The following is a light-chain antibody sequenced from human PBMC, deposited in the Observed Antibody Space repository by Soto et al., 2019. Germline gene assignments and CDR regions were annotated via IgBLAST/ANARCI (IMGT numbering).Light chain of an antibody. CDR1: SSDVGYYNY. CDR3: TSYAVGINVV. CDR2: EVN. V-gene: IGLV2-8*01. J-gene: IGLJ2*01. Sequence: QSVLTQPPSASGSPGQSVTISCTGTSSDVGYYNYVSWYQQHPGKAPKLIIYEVNKRPSGVPDRFSGSKSDNTASLTVSGLQAEDEAEYYCTSYAVGINVVFGGGTKLTVL.